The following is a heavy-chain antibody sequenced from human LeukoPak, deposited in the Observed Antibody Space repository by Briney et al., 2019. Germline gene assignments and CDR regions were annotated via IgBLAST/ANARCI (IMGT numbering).Heavy chain of an antibody. Sequence: GGSLRLSCAASGFTFSSYWMHWVRHAPGKGLVWVSRINSDGSSTSYADSVKGRFTISRDNARNSLYLQMNSLRADDTAVYYCARVRGTFYDWFDPWGQGTLVTVSS. CDR1: GFTFSSYW. CDR2: INSDGSST. J-gene: IGHJ5*02. D-gene: IGHD1-1*01. V-gene: IGHV3-74*01. CDR3: ARVRGTFYDWFDP.